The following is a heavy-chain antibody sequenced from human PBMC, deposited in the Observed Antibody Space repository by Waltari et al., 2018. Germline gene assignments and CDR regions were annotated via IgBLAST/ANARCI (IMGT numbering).Heavy chain of an antibody. Sequence: QVQLLESGPGLVRPSETLSLTCAVPGYSISSGFYWGWIRQPPGKGLEWIANISHSGSTDYNPSLKSRVTISVDTYKTQFSRKLSSVTAADTAVYYCTRLFGGSVWEAFDIWGQGTMVTVSS. CDR3: TRLFGGSVWEAFDI. CDR1: GYSISSGFY. D-gene: IGHD3-3*01. V-gene: IGHV4-38-2*01. CDR2: ISHSGST. J-gene: IGHJ3*02.